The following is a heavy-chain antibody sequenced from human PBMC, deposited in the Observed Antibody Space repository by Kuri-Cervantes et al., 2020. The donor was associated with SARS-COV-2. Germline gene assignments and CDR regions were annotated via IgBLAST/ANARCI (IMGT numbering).Heavy chain of an antibody. Sequence: GESLKISCAASGFTFSSYAMHWVRQAPGKGLEWVAVISYDGSNKYYADSVKGRFTISRDNAKNPLYLQMNSLRAEDTAVYYCARPYDEGPTTPNWGQGTLVTVSS. J-gene: IGHJ4*02. CDR1: GFTFSSYA. CDR3: ARPYDEGPTTPN. CDR2: ISYDGSNK. V-gene: IGHV3-30-3*01. D-gene: IGHD3-22*01.